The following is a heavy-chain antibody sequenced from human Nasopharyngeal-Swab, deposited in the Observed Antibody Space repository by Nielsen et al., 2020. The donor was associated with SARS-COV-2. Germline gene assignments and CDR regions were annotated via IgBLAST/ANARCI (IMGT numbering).Heavy chain of an antibody. CDR1: GYTFTGYY. CDR2: INPNSGGT. V-gene: IGHV1-2*06. CDR3: ARDPTSVAGTGDYYYGMDV. D-gene: IGHD6-19*01. J-gene: IGHJ6*02. Sequence: ASLKVSCKDSGYTFTGYYMHWVRQAPGQGLEWMGRINPNSGGTNYAQKFQGRVTMTRDTSISTAYMELSRLRSDDTAVYYCARDPTSVAGTGDYYYGMDVWGQGTTVTVSS.